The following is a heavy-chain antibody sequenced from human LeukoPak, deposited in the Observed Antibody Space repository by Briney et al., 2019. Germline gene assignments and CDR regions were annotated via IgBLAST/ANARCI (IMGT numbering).Heavy chain of an antibody. D-gene: IGHD1-26*01. Sequence: GGSLRLSCAASGFTFSSYGMHWVRQAPDKGLEWVAFIRYDGSNTYYADSVKGRFTISRDNSKNTLYLQMNSLRAEDTAVYYCARDQLRGTWYFDPWGRGTLVTVSS. CDR1: GFTFSSYG. CDR2: IRYDGSNT. J-gene: IGHJ2*01. V-gene: IGHV3-30*02. CDR3: ARDQLRGTWYFDP.